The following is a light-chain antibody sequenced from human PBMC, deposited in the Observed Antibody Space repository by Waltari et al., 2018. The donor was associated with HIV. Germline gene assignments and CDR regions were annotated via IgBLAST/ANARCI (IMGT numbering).Light chain of an antibody. CDR1: QDITNF. CDR2: DAS. CDR3: QQYDNLPGIS. J-gene: IGKJ3*01. V-gene: IGKV1-33*01. Sequence: DIQMTQSPSSLSASVGDRVTITCQASQDITNFLNWYQQKPGRAPRLLIYDASNLETGVPSRFSGNGSGTDFTFTISSLQPEDIATYYCQQYDNLPGISFGPGTKVDVK.